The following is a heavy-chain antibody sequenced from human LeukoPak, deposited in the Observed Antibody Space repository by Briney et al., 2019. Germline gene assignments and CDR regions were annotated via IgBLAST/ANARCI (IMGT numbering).Heavy chain of an antibody. CDR3: AADSRPLYYYDSSGYYLALDY. D-gene: IGHD3-22*01. J-gene: IGHJ4*02. Sequence: ASVRVSCKASGYTFTGYYMHWVRQAPGQGLEWMGWINPNSGGTNYAQKFQGRVTMTRDTSISTAYMELSRLRSDDTAVYYCAADSRPLYYYDSSGYYLALDYWGQGTLVTVSS. CDR2: INPNSGGT. CDR1: GYTFTGYY. V-gene: IGHV1-2*02.